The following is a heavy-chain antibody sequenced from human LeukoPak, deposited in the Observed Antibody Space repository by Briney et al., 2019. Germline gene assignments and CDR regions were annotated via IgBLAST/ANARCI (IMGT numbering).Heavy chain of an antibody. Sequence: SQTLSLTCTVSGGSISSGGYYWSWIRQHPGKGLEWIGYIYYSGSTYYNPSLKSRVTISVDTSKNQFSLKLSSVTAADTAVYYCARGSGGELWFPSIDYWGQGTLVTVSS. CDR1: GGSISSGGYY. J-gene: IGHJ4*02. CDR3: ARGSGGELWFPSIDY. CDR2: IYYSGST. D-gene: IGHD5-18*01. V-gene: IGHV4-31*03.